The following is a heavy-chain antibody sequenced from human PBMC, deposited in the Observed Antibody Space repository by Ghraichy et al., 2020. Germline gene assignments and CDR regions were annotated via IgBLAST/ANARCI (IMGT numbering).Heavy chain of an antibody. Sequence: GGSLRLSCPASGFTFDDYAMHWVRQAPGKGLEWVSGISWKSGSIGYADSVKGRFTISRDNTKNSLYLQMNSLRAEDTAFYYCAKATATFWSGYLGYFDLWGRGTLVTVSS. D-gene: IGHD3-3*01. J-gene: IGHJ2*01. V-gene: IGHV3-9*01. CDR3: AKATATFWSGYLGYFDL. CDR1: GFTFDDYA. CDR2: ISWKSGSI.